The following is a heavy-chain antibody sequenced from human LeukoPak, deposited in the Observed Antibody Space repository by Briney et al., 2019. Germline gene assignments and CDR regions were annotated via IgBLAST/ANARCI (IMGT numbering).Heavy chain of an antibody. J-gene: IGHJ4*02. CDR2: ISSRSNFR. D-gene: IGHD3-3*01. Sequence: PGGSLRLSCAASGFTFRTYSMNWVRQAPGKGLEWVSYISSRSNFRYYADSVKGRFTISRDNAKNSVDLQMNSLRAEDTAVYYCATGVWQWLLLGYWGQGALVTVSS. V-gene: IGHV3-48*01. CDR1: GFTFRTYS. CDR3: ATGVWQWLLLGY.